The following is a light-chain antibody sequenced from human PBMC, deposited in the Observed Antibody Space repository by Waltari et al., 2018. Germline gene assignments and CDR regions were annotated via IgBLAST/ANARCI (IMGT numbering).Light chain of an antibody. CDR2: KAS. CDR3: LQYSSSPYS. V-gene: IGKV1-12*01. CDR1: QSISIW. J-gene: IGKJ2*03. Sequence: DIQMTQSPSSLSASVGDTVTITCRASQSISIWLDWYQQKPGKAPKLLIYKASSLQSGVPSRFSGSGSATEFTLTISSLQPEDFATYYCLQYSSSPYSFGQGTKVEIK.